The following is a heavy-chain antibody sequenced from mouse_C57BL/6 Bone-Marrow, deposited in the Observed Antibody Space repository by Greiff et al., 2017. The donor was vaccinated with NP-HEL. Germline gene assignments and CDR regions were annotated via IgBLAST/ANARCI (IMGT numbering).Heavy chain of an antibody. J-gene: IGHJ1*03. CDR3: ARPLGPWYFDV. D-gene: IGHD4-1*01. Sequence: EVHLVESGGGLVKPGGSPKLSCAASGFTFSDYGMHWVRQAPEKGLEWVAYISSGSSTIYYADTVKGRFTISRDNAKNTLFLQMTSLRSEDTAMYYCARPLGPWYFDVWGTGTTVTVSS. CDR1: GFTFSDYG. CDR2: ISSGSSTI. V-gene: IGHV5-17*01.